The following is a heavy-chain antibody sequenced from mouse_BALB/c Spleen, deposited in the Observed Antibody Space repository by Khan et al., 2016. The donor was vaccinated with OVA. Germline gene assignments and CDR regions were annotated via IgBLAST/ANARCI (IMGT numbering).Heavy chain of an antibody. V-gene: IGHV3-6*02. D-gene: IGHD3-1*01. Sequence: EVQLVESGPGLVKPSQSLSLTCSVTGYSITNGYFWNWIRQFPGNNLEWMGYIRYDGNTNYNPSLKNRISITRDTSKNTFFLNLNSVTSEDTATYYCSRGGSSGPAWFTYWGQGTLVTVSA. CDR1: GYSITNGYF. CDR3: SRGGSSGPAWFTY. J-gene: IGHJ3*01. CDR2: IRYDGNT.